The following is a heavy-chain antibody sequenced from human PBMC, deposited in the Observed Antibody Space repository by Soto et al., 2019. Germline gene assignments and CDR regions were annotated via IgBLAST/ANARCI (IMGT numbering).Heavy chain of an antibody. CDR1: GGTISSYY. CDR3: ATGRISRGLDV. J-gene: IGHJ6*02. CDR2: IYSRGTT. V-gene: IGHV4-59*12. Sequence: LSLTCSVSGGTISSYYWSWIRQPPGKGLEWIGYIYSRGTTSYNPSLKSRATILVDTSKNQFSLRLTSVTATDTAVYYCATGRISRGLDVWGQGTTVTVSS.